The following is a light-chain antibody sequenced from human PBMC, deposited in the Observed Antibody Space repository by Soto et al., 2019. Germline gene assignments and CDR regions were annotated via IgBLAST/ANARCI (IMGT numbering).Light chain of an antibody. CDR3: QQYGSSPPMYT. V-gene: IGKV3-20*01. CDR2: GSS. CDR1: QSVGSSY. J-gene: IGKJ2*01. Sequence: EIVLTQSPGTLSLSPGERATLSCRASQSVGSSYLAWYQHQPGQAPRLLIYGSSSRATGIPDRFSGSGSGTDFTLTISRLQPEDFAVYYCQQYGSSPPMYTFGQGTKLEIK.